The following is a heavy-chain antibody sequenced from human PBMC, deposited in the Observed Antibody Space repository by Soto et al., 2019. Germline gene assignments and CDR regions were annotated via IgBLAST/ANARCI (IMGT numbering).Heavy chain of an antibody. CDR2: IWYDGSNK. V-gene: IGHV3-33*01. CDR1: GFTFCSYG. J-gene: IGHJ6*03. D-gene: IGHD3-10*01. Sequence: QVQLVESGGGVVQPGRSLRLSCAASGFTFCSYGMHWVRQAPGKGLEWVAVIWYDGSNKYYSDSVKGRFTISRDNSKNTLYLQMNSLRAEDTAVYYCARDRRERFGGRYYYMDVWGKGTTVTVSS. CDR3: ARDRRERFGGRYYYMDV.